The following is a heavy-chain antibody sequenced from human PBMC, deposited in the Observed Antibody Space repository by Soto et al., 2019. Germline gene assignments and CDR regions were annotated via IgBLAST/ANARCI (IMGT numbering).Heavy chain of an antibody. CDR1: GGSVSSGSYY. V-gene: IGHV4-61*01. D-gene: IGHD6-19*01. CDR3: PRHQQGRGWAPNRFHS. CDR2: IYYSGST. Sequence: SETLSLTCTVSGGSVSSGSYYWSWIRQPPGKGLEWIGYIYYSGSTNYNPSLKRRVTISVDTSKNQFSLKLSSVTAADTAVYYCPRHQQGRGWAPNRFHSWGPGTLVAVS. J-gene: IGHJ5*01.